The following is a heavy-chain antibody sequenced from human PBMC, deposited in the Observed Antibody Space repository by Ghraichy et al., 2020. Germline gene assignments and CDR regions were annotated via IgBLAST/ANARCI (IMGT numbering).Heavy chain of an antibody. J-gene: IGHJ6*02. Sequence: GESLNISCAASGFTFSSYWMHWVRQAPGKGRVWVSRINSDGSSTSYADSVKGRFTISRDNAKNTLYLQMNSLRAEDTAVYYCARDLLRFLEWWNGMDVWGQGTTVTVSS. CDR3: ARDLLRFLEWWNGMDV. D-gene: IGHD3-3*01. V-gene: IGHV3-74*01. CDR2: INSDGSST. CDR1: GFTFSSYW.